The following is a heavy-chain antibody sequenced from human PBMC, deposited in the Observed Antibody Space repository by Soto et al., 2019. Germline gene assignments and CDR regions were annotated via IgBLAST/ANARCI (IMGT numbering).Heavy chain of an antibody. D-gene: IGHD3-22*01. CDR1: GGTFSRHA. CDR3: ARGWGYDSNDYYYAY. Sequence: QVQLVQSGAEVRKPGSSVKVSCKASGGTFSRHAISWVRQAPGQGLEWMGGIIPIFGTANHAQKFQGRVTIIADESTSTVYMELSSRRSEETARYYCARGWGYDSNDYYYAYGGQGTLVSSPQ. J-gene: IGHJ4*02. CDR2: IIPIFGTA. V-gene: IGHV1-69*01.